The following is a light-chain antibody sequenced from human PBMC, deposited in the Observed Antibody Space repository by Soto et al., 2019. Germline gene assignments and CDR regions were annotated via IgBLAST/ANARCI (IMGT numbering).Light chain of an antibody. J-gene: IGKJ4*01. CDR1: QGNRHD. V-gene: IGKV1-6*01. Sequence: AIEMTQSPSSLSVSVGDRVTITCRASQGNRHDLGWYQQKPGKAPELLIYAASILQSGVPSRFSGSGSGTDFTLTITSLQPEDFAIYYCLQDYTYPRTFGGGTKVEIK. CDR3: LQDYTYPRT. CDR2: AAS.